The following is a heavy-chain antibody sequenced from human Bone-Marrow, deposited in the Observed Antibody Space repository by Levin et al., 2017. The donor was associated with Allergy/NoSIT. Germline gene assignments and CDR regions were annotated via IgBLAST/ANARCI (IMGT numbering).Heavy chain of an antibody. J-gene: IGHJ4*02. CDR1: GFTFNSHT. CDR2: IKNDGSER. D-gene: IGHD1/OR15-1a*01. V-gene: IGHV3-7*03. CDR3: ARDWGKNNRAFDY. Sequence: GGSLRLSCAASGFTFNSHTMSWVRQAPGKGLEWVADIKNDGSERYYVDSVEGRFTISRDNAKNSLFLQMNSLRVEDTAVYYCARDWGKNNRAFDYWGQGTLVTVSS.